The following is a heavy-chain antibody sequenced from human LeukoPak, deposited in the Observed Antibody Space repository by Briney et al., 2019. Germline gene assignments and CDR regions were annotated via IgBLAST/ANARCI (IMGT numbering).Heavy chain of an antibody. CDR2: MNPNSGNT. J-gene: IGHJ4*02. D-gene: IGHD2-15*01. CDR3: ARGLYCSGGSCYEYYFDY. Sequence: ASVKVSCKASGYTFTSYDINWVRQATGQGLEWMGWMNPNSGNTGYAQKFQGRVTMTRNTSISTAYMELSSLRSEDTAVYYCARGLYCSGGSCYEYYFDYWGQGTLVTVSS. CDR1: GYTFTSYD. V-gene: IGHV1-8*01.